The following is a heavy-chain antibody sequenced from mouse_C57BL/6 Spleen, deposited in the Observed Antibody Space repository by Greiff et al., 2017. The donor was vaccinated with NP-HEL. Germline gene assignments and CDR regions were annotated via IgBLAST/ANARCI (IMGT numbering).Heavy chain of an antibody. V-gene: IGHV1-26*01. CDR2: INPNNGGT. J-gene: IGHJ2*01. Sequence: VQLQQSGPELVKPGASVKISCKASGYTFTDYYMNWVKQSHGKSLEWIGDINPNNGGTSYNQKFKGKATLTVDKSSSTAYMELRSLTSEDSAVYYCARFGHPWGQGTTLTVSS. D-gene: IGHD3-1*01. CDR1: GYTFTDYY. CDR3: ARFGHP.